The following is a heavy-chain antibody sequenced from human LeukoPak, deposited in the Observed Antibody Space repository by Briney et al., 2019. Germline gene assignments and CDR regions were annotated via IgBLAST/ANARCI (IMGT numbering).Heavy chain of an antibody. V-gene: IGHV3-11*04. CDR2: ISSSGSTI. D-gene: IGHD3-16*02. CDR3: ARGRYDYVWGSYRYTGFDY. Sequence: GGSLRLSCAASEFSVGSNYMTWVRQAPGKGLEWVSYISSSGSTIYYADSVKGRFTISRDNAKNSLYLQMNSLRAEDTAVYYCARGRYDYVWGSYRYTGFDYWGQGTLVTVSS. J-gene: IGHJ4*02. CDR1: EFSVGSNY.